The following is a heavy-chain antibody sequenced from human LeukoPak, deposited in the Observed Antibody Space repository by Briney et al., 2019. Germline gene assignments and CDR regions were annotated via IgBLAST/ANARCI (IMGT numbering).Heavy chain of an antibody. CDR3: AKPSLGRGVIIGGENY. CDR2: ISGSGGST. D-gene: IGHD3-10*01. CDR1: GFTFSGYA. V-gene: IGHV3-23*01. Sequence: GGSLRLSCAASGFTFSGYALSWVGQAPGKGLEGVSAISGSGGSTYYADSVKGRFTISRDNSKNTLYLQMNSLRAEDTAVYYCAKPSLGRGVIIGGENYWGQGTLVTVSS. J-gene: IGHJ4*02.